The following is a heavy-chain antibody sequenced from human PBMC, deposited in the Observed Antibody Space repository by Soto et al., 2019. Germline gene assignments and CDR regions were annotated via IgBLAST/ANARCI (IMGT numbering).Heavy chain of an antibody. Sequence: SETLSLTCTVSGGSISSSGYYWGWIRQSPGKGLEWIGTIFYSGTTYYNPSLESRITISQDTSNNQFSLKLTSVTAADTAVYYCARHYYDSSGYPAPYYHGMDVWVQGTTVTSP. CDR1: GGSISSSGYY. V-gene: IGHV4-39*01. J-gene: IGHJ6*02. D-gene: IGHD3-22*01. CDR2: IFYSGTT. CDR3: ARHYYDSSGYPAPYYHGMDV.